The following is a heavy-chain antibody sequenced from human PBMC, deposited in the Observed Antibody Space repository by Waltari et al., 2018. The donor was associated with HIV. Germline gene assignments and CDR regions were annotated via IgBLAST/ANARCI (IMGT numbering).Heavy chain of an antibody. CDR1: GFTFDDYA. CDR3: AKDIVHDYYYGLDV. Sequence: EVQLVESGGGLVQPGRSLRLSCAASGFTFDDYAMHWVRQAPGKGVEGVLCISWDSGSIGYAESVKGRFTISRDNAKNSLYLQMNSLRAEDTALYYCAKDIVHDYYYGLDVWGQGTTVTVSS. CDR2: ISWDSGSI. V-gene: IGHV3-9*01. D-gene: IGHD2-2*01. J-gene: IGHJ6*02.